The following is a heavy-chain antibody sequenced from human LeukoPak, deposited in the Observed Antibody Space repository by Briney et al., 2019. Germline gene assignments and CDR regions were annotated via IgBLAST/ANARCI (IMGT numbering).Heavy chain of an antibody. D-gene: IGHD5-12*01. CDR2: ISWNSGSI. Sequence: GRSLRLSCAASGFTYDDYAMHLVRQAPGKGLEWVSSISWNSGSIGYADSVKGRFTISRDNAKNSLYLQMNSLRAEDTALYYCAKDIGSGYDLGGVAYYYGMDVWGQGTTVTVSS. CDR3: AKDIGSGYDLGGVAYYYGMDV. V-gene: IGHV3-9*01. CDR1: GFTYDDYA. J-gene: IGHJ6*02.